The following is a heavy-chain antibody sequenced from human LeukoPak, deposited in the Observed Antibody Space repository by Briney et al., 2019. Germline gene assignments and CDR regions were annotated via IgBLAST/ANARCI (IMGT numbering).Heavy chain of an antibody. V-gene: IGHV1-69*04. J-gene: IGHJ4*02. CDR3: ARDKRDSSGYYYFDY. D-gene: IGHD3-22*01. CDR2: IIPILGMA. Sequence: EASVKVSCKASGGTFSSYTISWVRQAPGQGLEWMGRIIPILGMANYAQKFQGRVTITADKSTSTAYMELSSLRSEDTAVYYCARDKRDSSGYYYFDYWGQGTLVTVSS. CDR1: GGTFSSYT.